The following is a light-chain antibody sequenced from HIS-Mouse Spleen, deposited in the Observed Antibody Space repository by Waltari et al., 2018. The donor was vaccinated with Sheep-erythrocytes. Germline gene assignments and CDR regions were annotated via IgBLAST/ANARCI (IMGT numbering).Light chain of an antibody. CDR2: EGS. V-gene: IGLV2-23*01. CDR3: CSYAGSSTPWV. J-gene: IGLJ3*02. CDR1: SSDVGSYNL. Sequence: QSALTQPASVSGSPGQSITISCTGTSSDVGSYNLVSWYQQHPGKAPKLMIYEGSKRPQGVSNRLYGAKAGHTASLTISGLQAEDEADYYCCSYAGSSTPWVFGGGTKLTVL.